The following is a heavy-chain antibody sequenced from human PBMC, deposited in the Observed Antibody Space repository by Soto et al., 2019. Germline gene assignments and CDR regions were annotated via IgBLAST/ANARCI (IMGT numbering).Heavy chain of an antibody. CDR2: ISAYNGNT. CDR1: GYTFTSYG. CDR3: ARARLTRTTVVTQLVDY. D-gene: IGHD4-17*01. J-gene: IGHJ4*02. V-gene: IGHV1-18*01. Sequence: ASVKVSCKASGYTFTSYGISWVRQAPGQGLEWMGWISAYNGNTNYAQKLQGGVTMTTDTSTSTAYMELRSLRSDDTAVYYCARARLTRTTVVTQLVDYWGQGTLVTVSS.